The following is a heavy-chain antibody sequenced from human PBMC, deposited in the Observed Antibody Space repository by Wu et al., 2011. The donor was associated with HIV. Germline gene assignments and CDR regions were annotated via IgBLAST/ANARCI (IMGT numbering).Heavy chain of an antibody. J-gene: IGHJ6*03. CDR3: ARDSTVTRIRLYYYYMDV. D-gene: IGHD4-17*01. Sequence: QVQLVQSGAEVKKPGSSLKVSCKASGGTFSSYAISWVRQAPGQGLQWMGGIIPLFGTAHYAQKFQGRVTLTADKSTSTAYMELSSLRSEDTAVYYCARDSTVTRIRLYYYYMDVWAKGPRSPSP. CDR1: GGTFSSYA. V-gene: IGHV1-69*06. CDR2: IIPLFGTA.